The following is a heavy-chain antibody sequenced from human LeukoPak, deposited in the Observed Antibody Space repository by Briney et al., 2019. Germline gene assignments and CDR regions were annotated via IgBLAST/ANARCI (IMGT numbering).Heavy chain of an antibody. V-gene: IGHV1-69*05. D-gene: IGHD4-17*01. J-gene: IGHJ4*02. Sequence: VASVKVSCKASGGTFSSYAISGVRQAPGQALEWMGGLIPLFGTANYAQKFRRRVTVTTDDPPSAAYMERSSLRSEDTAVYYCARENDYGDPFDYWGQGTLVTVSS. CDR1: GGTFSSYA. CDR2: LIPLFGTA. CDR3: ARENDYGDPFDY.